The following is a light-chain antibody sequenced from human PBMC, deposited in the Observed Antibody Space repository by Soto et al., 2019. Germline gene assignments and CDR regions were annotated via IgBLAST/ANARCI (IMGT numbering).Light chain of an antibody. CDR3: SSYAGSNNFRV. CDR1: RSDVGAYNY. V-gene: IGLV2-8*01. J-gene: IGLJ1*01. CDR2: EVT. Sequence: QSVLTQPPYASGSPGQSVTISCTGKRSDVGAYNYVSWYQQHPGKAPQLMIYEVTKRPSGVPVRFSGSKSGYTASLTVSGLLAEDEADYYCSSYAGSNNFRVFGTGTKVTVL.